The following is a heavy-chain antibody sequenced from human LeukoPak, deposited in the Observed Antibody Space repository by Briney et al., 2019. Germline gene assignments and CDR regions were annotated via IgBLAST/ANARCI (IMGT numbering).Heavy chain of an antibody. J-gene: IGHJ6*03. CDR1: GGSFSGYY. D-gene: IGHD6-13*01. Sequence: SETLSLTCAAYGGSFSGYYLSWIRQPPGKGLEWIGEINHSGSTNYNPSLKSRVTISVDTSKNQFSLKLSSVTAADTAVYYCARVKLKTGRAAAGYCYYYMDVWGKGTTVTVSS. V-gene: IGHV4-34*01. CDR2: INHSGST. CDR3: ARVKLKTGRAAAGYCYYYMDV.